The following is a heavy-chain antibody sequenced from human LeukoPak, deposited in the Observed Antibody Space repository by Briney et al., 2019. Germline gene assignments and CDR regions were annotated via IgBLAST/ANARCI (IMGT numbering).Heavy chain of an antibody. CDR1: GGSISSYY. D-gene: IGHD3-3*01. J-gene: IGHJ4*02. Sequence: SETLSLTCTVSGGSISSYYWSWIRQPPGKGLEWIGYIYYSGSTNYNPSLKSRVTISVDTSKNQFSLELSSVTAADTAVYYCARGLVTIFGVAVAEAYDYWGQGTLVTVSS. CDR2: IYYSGST. V-gene: IGHV4-59*01. CDR3: ARGLVTIFGVAVAEAYDY.